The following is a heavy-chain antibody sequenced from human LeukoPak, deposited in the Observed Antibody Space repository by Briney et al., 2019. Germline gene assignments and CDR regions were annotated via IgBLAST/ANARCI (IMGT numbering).Heavy chain of an antibody. CDR2: ISASGDYT. V-gene: IGHV3-23*01. J-gene: IGHJ3*02. CDR3: AKDPNGDYVGDFDS. Sequence: GGPLRLSCAASGFTFSAYAVIWVRHAPGKGREWGSAISASGDYTHYADSVKGRFDISRDNSKNTVYLQMSSLRAEDAALYYCAKDPNGDYVGDFDSWGQGTTVIVSS. CDR1: GFTFSAYA. D-gene: IGHD4-17*01.